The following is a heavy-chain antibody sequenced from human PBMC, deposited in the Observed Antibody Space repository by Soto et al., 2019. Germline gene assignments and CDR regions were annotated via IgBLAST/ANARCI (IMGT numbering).Heavy chain of an antibody. CDR2: IYYSGST. V-gene: IGHV4-59*08. D-gene: IGHD3-10*01. Sequence: SETLSLTCTVSGGSISSYYWSWIRQPPGKGLEWIGYIYYSGSTNYNPSLKSRVTLSVDTSKNQFSLKLSSVTAADTAVYYCAGWRGMVRKWFDPWGQGTLVTVSS. J-gene: IGHJ5*02. CDR1: GGSISSYY. CDR3: AGWRGMVRKWFDP.